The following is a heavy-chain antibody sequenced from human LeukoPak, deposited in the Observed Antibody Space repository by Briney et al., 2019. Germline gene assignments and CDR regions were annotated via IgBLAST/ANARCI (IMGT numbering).Heavy chain of an antibody. CDR2: IYYSGST. Sequence: SETLSLTCTVSGGSISSYYWSWIRQPPGKGLEWIGYIYYSGSTNYNPSLKSRVTISVDTSKNQFSLKLSSVTAADTAVYYCASVEQYSSSSGVYYFDYWGQGTLVTVSS. CDR3: ASVEQYSSSSGVYYFDY. CDR1: GGSISSYY. D-gene: IGHD6-6*01. V-gene: IGHV4-59*01. J-gene: IGHJ4*02.